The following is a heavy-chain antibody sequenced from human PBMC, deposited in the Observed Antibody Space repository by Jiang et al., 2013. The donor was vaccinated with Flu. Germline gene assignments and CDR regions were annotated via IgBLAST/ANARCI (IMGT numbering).Heavy chain of an antibody. Sequence: QTLSLTCAISGDGIFRNYGAWNWIRQSPSRGLEWLGRTYYRSQWIHDYAVSVKGRITVTADASTNQFSXQLTSVTPEDSAVYYCARNGGGPQSGLDVWGQGTTVTVSS. CDR2: TYYRSQWIH. CDR1: GDGIFRNYGA. V-gene: IGHV6-1*01. D-gene: IGHD1-1*01. J-gene: IGHJ6*02. CDR3: ARNGGGPQSGLDV.